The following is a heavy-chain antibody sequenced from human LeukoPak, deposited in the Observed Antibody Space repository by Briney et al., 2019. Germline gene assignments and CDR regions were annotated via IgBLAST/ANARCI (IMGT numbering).Heavy chain of an antibody. V-gene: IGHV1-8*01. CDR3: ARGPGGYYYYYMDV. J-gene: IGHJ6*03. CDR2: MNPNSGNT. D-gene: IGHD3-10*01. CDR1: GYTFTSYD. Sequence: ASVKVSCKASGYTFTSYDINWVRQATGQGLEWMGWMNPNSGNTGYAQRFQGRVTMTRNTSISTAYMELSSLRSEDTAVYYCARGPGGYYYYYMDVWGKGTTVTVSS.